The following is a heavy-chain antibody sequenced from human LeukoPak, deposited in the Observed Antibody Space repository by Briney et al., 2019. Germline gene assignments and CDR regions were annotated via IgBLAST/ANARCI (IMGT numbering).Heavy chain of an antibody. J-gene: IGHJ4*02. CDR1: GFTLRSYA. D-gene: IGHD6-19*01. CDR3: ARPTKPGIAVAGYFDY. V-gene: IGHV3-30*04. CDR2: ISYDGSNK. Sequence: PGGSLRLSCAASGFTLRSYAMHWVRQAPGKGLEWVAVISYDGSNKYYADSVKGRFTISRDNSKNTLYLQMNSLRAEDTAVYYCARPTKPGIAVAGYFDYWGQGTLVTVSS.